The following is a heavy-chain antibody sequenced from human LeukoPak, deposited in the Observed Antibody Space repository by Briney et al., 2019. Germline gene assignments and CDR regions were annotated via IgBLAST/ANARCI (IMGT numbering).Heavy chain of an antibody. CDR3: ARERFGELDV. CDR1: GFTFSSYA. Sequence: GGSLRLSCAAPGFTFSSYAMHWVRQAPGKGLEWVAVISYDGSNKYYADSVKGRFTISRDNSKNTLYLQMNSLRAEDTAVYYCARERFGELDVWGKGTTVTVSS. CDR2: ISYDGSNK. D-gene: IGHD3-10*01. V-gene: IGHV3-30*01. J-gene: IGHJ6*04.